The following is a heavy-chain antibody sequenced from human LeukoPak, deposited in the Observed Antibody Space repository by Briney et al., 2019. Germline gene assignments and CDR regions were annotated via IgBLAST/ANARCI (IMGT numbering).Heavy chain of an antibody. D-gene: IGHD1-1*01. CDR3: ARDRLLEDRHYYSYYYMDV. CDR2: ISDSSTTI. V-gene: IGHV3-48*01. CDR1: GFTFSSYE. Sequence: GGSLRLSCAASGFTFSSYEMNWVRQAPGKGLEWVSYISDSSTTIYYADSVKGRFTISRDNAKNSLYLQMNSLRAEDTAVYYCARDRLLEDRHYYSYYYMDVWGKGTTVTVSS. J-gene: IGHJ6*03.